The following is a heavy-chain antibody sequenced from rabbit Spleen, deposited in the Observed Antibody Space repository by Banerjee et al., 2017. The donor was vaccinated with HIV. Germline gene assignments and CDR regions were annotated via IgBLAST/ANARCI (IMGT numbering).Heavy chain of an antibody. Sequence: QEQLEESGGGLVKPGASLKLTCKASGLDFSSKYWIRWVRQAPGKGLEWIACIDVRKSLNTYYATWAKGRFTISKTSSTAVTLQMTSLTAADTATYFCARDSAGREDFNVWGPGTLVTVS. D-gene: IGHD4-2*01. J-gene: IGHJ4*01. CDR1: GLDFSSKYW. V-gene: IGHV1S45*01. CDR2: IDVRKSLNT. CDR3: ARDSAGREDFNV.